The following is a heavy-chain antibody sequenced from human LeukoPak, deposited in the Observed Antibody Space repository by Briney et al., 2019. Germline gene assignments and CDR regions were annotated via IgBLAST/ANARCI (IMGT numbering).Heavy chain of an antibody. CDR3: ARGPDSYGSFDY. CDR2: INSDGSST. CDR1: GFNFSSYW. V-gene: IGHV3-74*01. J-gene: IGHJ4*02. D-gene: IGHD5-18*01. Sequence: PGGSLRLSCAASGFNFSSYWMHWVRQAPGKGLVWVSRINSDGSSTTYADSVKGRFTISRDNAKNTLYLQMNSLRAEDTAVYYCARGPDSYGSFDYWGQGTLVTVSS.